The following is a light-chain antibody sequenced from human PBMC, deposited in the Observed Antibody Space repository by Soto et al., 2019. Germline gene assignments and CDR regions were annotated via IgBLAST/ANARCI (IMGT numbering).Light chain of an antibody. Sequence: VMTQSPATLSVSPGERAAVTCGASQSLSSNLAWYQQKPGQAPRLLILGASERVKGIPARFSGSGSGTDFTLTISSLQPEDVATYYCQKYNSAPRTFGQGTKVDIK. CDR2: GAS. V-gene: IGKV3-15*01. J-gene: IGKJ1*01. CDR1: QSLSSN. CDR3: QKYNSAPRT.